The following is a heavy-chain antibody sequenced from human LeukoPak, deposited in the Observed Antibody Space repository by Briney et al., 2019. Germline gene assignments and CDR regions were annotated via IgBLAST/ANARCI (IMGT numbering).Heavy chain of an antibody. CDR2: IYYSGST. J-gene: IGHJ4*02. V-gene: IGHV4-30-4*08. CDR1: GGSISSYY. Sequence: KPSETLSLTCTVSGGSISSYYWSWIRQPPGKGLEWIGYIYYSGSTYYNSSLKSRVTISVDTSKNQFSLKLSSVTAADTAVYYCARGGSYEVYWGQGTLVTVSS. CDR3: ARGGSYEVY. D-gene: IGHD1-26*01.